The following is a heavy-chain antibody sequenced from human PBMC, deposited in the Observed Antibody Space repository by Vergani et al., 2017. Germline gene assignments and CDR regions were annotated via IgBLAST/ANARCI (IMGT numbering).Heavy chain of an antibody. CDR3: AKLRAAAAQDY. CDR2: ISYDGSNK. Sequence: VQLVESGGGVVQPGRSLRLSCAASGFTFSSYAMHWVRQAPGKGLEWVAVISYDGSNKYYADSVKGRFTISRDNSKNTLYLQMNSLRAEDTAVYYCAKLRAAAAQDYWGQGTLVTVSS. CDR1: GFTFSSYA. V-gene: IGHV3-30-3*02. D-gene: IGHD6-13*01. J-gene: IGHJ4*02.